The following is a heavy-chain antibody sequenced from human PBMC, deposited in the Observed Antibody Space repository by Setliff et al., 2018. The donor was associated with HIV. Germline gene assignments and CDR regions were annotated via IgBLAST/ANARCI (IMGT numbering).Heavy chain of an antibody. D-gene: IGHD3-3*01. V-gene: IGHV3-7*03. Sequence: PGGSLRLSCEASGFTFSDFWMHWVRQAPGKGLEWVASISPDGSRNYCVGSVKGRFTASRDNAKSSLYLQMNSLRAEDTAVYYCARVHLTTNAVFGGVANWFDPWGQGALVTVS. J-gene: IGHJ5*02. CDR3: ARVHLTTNAVFGGVANWFDP. CDR2: ISPDGSRN. CDR1: GFTFSDFW.